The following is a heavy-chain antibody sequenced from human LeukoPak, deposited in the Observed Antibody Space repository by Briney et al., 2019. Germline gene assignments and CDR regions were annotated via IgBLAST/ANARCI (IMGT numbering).Heavy chain of an antibody. D-gene: IGHD1-26*01. CDR3: ARSGDIVGATTLDY. V-gene: IGHV3-66*02. J-gene: IGHJ4*02. CDR1: GFTVSSNY. Sequence: GGSLRLSCAASGFTVSSNYMSWIRQAPGKGLEWVSVIYSGGSTYYADSVKGRFTISRDNSKNTLYLQMNSLRAEDTAVYYCARSGDIVGATTLDYWGQGTLVTVSS. CDR2: IYSGGST.